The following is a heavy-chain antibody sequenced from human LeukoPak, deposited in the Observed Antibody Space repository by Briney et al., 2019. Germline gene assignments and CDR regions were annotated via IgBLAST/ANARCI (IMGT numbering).Heavy chain of an antibody. V-gene: IGHV4-59*01. Sequence: SETLSLTCTVSGGSNSGYYWTWIRQPPGEALEYIGCIYYTGSTNYNPSLNSRVTISVDTSKNQFALKLSSVTAADTAVYYCARVVGGVGLDYWGQGTLVTVSS. D-gene: IGHD3-16*01. J-gene: IGHJ4*02. CDR1: GGSNSGYY. CDR2: IYYTGST. CDR3: ARVVGGVGLDY.